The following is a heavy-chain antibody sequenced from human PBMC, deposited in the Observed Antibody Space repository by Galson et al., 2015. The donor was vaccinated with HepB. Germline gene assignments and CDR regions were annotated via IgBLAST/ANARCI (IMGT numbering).Heavy chain of an antibody. J-gene: IGHJ3*02. V-gene: IGHV3-33*08. CDR3: AREGGSYTDAFDI. D-gene: IGHD1-26*01. CDR1: GFTFSSYG. CDR2: IWYDGSNK. Sequence: SLRLSCAASGFTFSSYGMHWVRQAPGKGLEWVAVIWYDGSNKYYADSVKGRFTISRDNSKNTLYLQMNSLRAEDTAVYYCAREGGSYTDAFDIWGQGTMVTVSS.